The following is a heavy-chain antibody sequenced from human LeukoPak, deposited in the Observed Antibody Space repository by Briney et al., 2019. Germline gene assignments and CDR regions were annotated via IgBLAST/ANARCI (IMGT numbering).Heavy chain of an antibody. V-gene: IGHV4-59*01. J-gene: IGHJ4*02. D-gene: IGHD2-2*02. Sequence: SETLSLTCTVSGGSISSYYWSWIRQPPGKGLEWIGYIYYSGSTNYNPSLKSRVTISVDTSKNQFSLKLSSVTAADTSVYYCARNYGYCSSTSCYTLIDYWGQGTLVTVSS. CDR1: GGSISSYY. CDR3: ARNYGYCSSTSCYTLIDY. CDR2: IYYSGST.